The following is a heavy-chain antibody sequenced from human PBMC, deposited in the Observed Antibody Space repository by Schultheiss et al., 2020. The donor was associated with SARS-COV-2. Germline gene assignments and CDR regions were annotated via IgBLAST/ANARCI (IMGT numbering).Heavy chain of an antibody. V-gene: IGHV1-18*01. D-gene: IGHD3-10*01. CDR3: ARLPLWFGELGGRFHWFDP. CDR1: GYTFTSYG. Sequence: ASVKVSCKASGYTFTSYGISWVRQAPGQGLEWMGWISPNNGNTNYAQKLQGRVTMTTDTSTSTAYMELRSLRSDDTAVYYCARLPLWFGELGGRFHWFDPWGQGTLVTVSS. J-gene: IGHJ5*02. CDR2: ISPNNGNT.